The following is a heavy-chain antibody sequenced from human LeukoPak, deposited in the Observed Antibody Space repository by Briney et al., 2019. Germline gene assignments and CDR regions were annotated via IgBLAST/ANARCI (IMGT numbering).Heavy chain of an antibody. CDR3: ARVNIAVAGDASDV. CDR1: GGSIRSYY. D-gene: IGHD6-19*01. CDR2: IYYSGST. J-gene: IGHJ3*01. V-gene: IGHV4-59*12. Sequence: SETLSLTCTVSGGSIRSYYWSWIRQPPGKGLEWIGYIYYSGSTNYNPYLKSRVTISVDKSKNQFSLKLSSVTAADTAMYYCARVNIAVAGDASDVWGRGTMVTVSS.